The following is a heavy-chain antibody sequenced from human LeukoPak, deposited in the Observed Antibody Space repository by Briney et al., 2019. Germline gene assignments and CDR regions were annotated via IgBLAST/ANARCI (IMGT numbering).Heavy chain of an antibody. Sequence: ASVKVSCKASGYTFTGYYMHWVRQAPGQGLEWMGWINPNSGGTNYAQKFQGRVTMTRDTSISTAYMELSRLRSDDMAVYYCARGSGYDYPLRDYWGQGTLVTVSS. CDR3: ARGSGYDYPLRDY. J-gene: IGHJ4*02. V-gene: IGHV1-2*02. D-gene: IGHD5-12*01. CDR1: GYTFTGYY. CDR2: INPNSGGT.